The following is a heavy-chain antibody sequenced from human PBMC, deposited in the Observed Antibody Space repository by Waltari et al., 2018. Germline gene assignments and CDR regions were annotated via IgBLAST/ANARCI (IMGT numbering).Heavy chain of an antibody. D-gene: IGHD3-10*01. V-gene: IGHV3-48*03. J-gene: IGHJ4*02. CDR2: IGRSGDIM. Sequence: EVQLVESGGGLIKPGGSLRLSCAASGFTFSSYEVTWFRQAPGKGLEWVSYIGRSGDIMFFADSVRGRFTISRDNAKNSLYLQMNSLRVEDTAVYYCAREQFYNSGIQGSAFDYWGQGTLVTVSS. CDR1: GFTFSSYE. CDR3: AREQFYNSGIQGSAFDY.